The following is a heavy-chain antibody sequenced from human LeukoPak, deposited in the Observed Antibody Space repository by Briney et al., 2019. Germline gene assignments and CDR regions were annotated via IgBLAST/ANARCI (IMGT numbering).Heavy chain of an antibody. CDR3: AREEYTYGHGGFDF. CDR1: GFTFSNYW. CDR2: IKQDGSEK. V-gene: IGHV3-7*01. J-gene: IGHJ4*02. Sequence: GGSLRLSCAASGFTFSNYWMSWVRQAPGKGLEWVANIKQDGSEKYYVDSVKGRFTISRDNAESSLYLQLNSLRAEDTAAYYCAREEYTYGHGGFDFWGQGSLVTASS. D-gene: IGHD5-18*01.